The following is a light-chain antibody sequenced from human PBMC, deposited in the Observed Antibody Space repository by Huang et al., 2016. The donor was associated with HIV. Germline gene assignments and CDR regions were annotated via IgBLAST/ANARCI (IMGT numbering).Light chain of an antibody. CDR2: SAS. J-gene: IGKJ5*01. Sequence: DILLTQSPSSLSASVGDRVTITCRASQHINTYLNWYQQKPGKAPNLRIHSASTLQTGVPSRFSGSGSGTDFTLTVNSLQPEDSATYYCQQGYSAWITFGQGTRL. CDR1: QHINTY. CDR3: QQGYSAWIT. V-gene: IGKV1-39*01.